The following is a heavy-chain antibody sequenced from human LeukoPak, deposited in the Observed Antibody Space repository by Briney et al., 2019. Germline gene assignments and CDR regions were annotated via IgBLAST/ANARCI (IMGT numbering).Heavy chain of an antibody. CDR1: GGSISSSSYY. Sequence: PSETLSLTCTVSGGSISSSSYYWGWIRQPPGKGLEWIGSIYYSGSTYYNPSLKSRVTISVDTSKNQFSLKLSSVTAADTAVYYCAAPGIAAAGNSFFLLTWGQGTLVTVSS. CDR2: IYYSGST. D-gene: IGHD6-13*01. CDR3: AAPGIAAAGNSFFLLT. V-gene: IGHV4-39*01. J-gene: IGHJ5*02.